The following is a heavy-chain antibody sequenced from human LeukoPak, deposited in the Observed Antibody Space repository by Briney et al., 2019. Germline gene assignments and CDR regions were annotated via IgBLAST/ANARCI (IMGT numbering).Heavy chain of an antibody. V-gene: IGHV5-51*01. Sequence: GESLKISCEGSGYSSTNYWIAWVRQMPGKGLEWMGIIYPGDSDTRYSPSFQGQVTISADKSISTAYLQWSSLKASDTAMYYCARQRNVGYSYGYYFDYWGQGTLVTVSS. CDR2: IYPGDSDT. CDR1: GYSSTNYW. J-gene: IGHJ4*02. D-gene: IGHD5-18*01. CDR3: ARQRNVGYSYGYYFDY.